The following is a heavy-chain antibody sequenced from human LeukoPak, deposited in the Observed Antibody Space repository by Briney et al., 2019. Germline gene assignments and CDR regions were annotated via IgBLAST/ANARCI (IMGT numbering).Heavy chain of an antibody. CDR1: GFTFSSYG. D-gene: IGHD2-15*01. Sequence: GGSLRLSCAASGFTFSSYGMHWVRQAPGKGLEWVAVIWYDGSNKYYADSVKGRFTISRDNSKNSLYLQMNSLRTEDTALYYCAKDISGGDCSGGSCYLTSWFDPWGQGTLVTVSS. V-gene: IGHV3-33*03. CDR3: AKDISGGDCSGGSCYLTSWFDP. J-gene: IGHJ5*02. CDR2: IWYDGSNK.